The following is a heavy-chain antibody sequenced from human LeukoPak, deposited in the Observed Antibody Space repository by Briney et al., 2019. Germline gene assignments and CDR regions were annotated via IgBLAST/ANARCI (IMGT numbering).Heavy chain of an antibody. D-gene: IGHD3-3*01. J-gene: IGHJ5*02. CDR3: ARDGITIFEYWFDP. Sequence: GASVKVSCKASGYTFTGYYMHWVRQAPGQGLEWMGWINPNSGGTNYAQKFQGRVTMTRDTSISTAYMELSRLRSDDTAVYYCARDGITIFEYWFDPWGQGTLVTASS. CDR2: INPNSGGT. CDR1: GYTFTGYY. V-gene: IGHV1-2*02.